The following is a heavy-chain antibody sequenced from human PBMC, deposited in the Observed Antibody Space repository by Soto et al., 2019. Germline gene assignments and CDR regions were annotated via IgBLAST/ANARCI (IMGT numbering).Heavy chain of an antibody. CDR3: AGGYYDILTPAYYY. CDR2: INHSGST. J-gene: IGHJ4*02. V-gene: IGHV4-34*01. CDR1: GGSFSGYY. Sequence: SETLSLTCAVYGGSFSGYYWSWIRQPPGKGLEWNGEINHSGSTNYNPSLKSRVTISVEPSKNQFSLKLSSVTAADTAVYYCAGGYYDILTPAYYYLGQGTLVTVSS. D-gene: IGHD3-9*01.